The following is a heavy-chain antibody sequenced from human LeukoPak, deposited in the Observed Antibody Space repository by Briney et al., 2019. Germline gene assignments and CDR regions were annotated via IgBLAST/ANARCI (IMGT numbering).Heavy chain of an antibody. Sequence: GRSLRLSCAASGFTFSSYGMHWVRQAPGKGLEWVAVISYDGSNKYYADSVKGRFTISGDNSKNTLYLQMNSLRAEDTAVYYCAKGISPVMRDAFDIWGQGTMVTVSS. CDR3: AKGISPVMRDAFDI. CDR1: GFTFSSYG. J-gene: IGHJ3*02. V-gene: IGHV3-30*18. CDR2: ISYDGSNK. D-gene: IGHD3-16*01.